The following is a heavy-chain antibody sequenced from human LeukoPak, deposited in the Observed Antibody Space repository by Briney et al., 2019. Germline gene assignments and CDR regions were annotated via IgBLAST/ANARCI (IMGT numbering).Heavy chain of an antibody. CDR3: AKGTSTLDY. V-gene: IGHV3-23*01. Sequence: GGSLRLSCAASGFTFSDHAMNWVRHTPGRGLEWVSLISNGGDRTYYADSVKGRFTISRDNSKNMVYLQMNSLRVEDTAVYFCAKGTSTLDYWGQGTLVTVSS. CDR1: GFTFSDHA. CDR2: ISNGGDRT. J-gene: IGHJ4*02. D-gene: IGHD3-3*02.